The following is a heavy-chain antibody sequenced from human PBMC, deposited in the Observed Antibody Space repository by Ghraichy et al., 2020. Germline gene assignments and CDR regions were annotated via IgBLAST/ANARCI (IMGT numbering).Heavy chain of an antibody. J-gene: IGHJ3*02. CDR3: AKALPLDDFWSGYSFLDAFDI. CDR1: AFTFSNYA. Sequence: GGSLRLSCTASAFTFSNYAMSWVRQAPGKGLECVSGISGSGRTTYYADSVKGRFTISRDNPKNTLYLQMNSLRAKDTAVYYCAKALPLDDFWSGYSFLDAFDIWGQGTMVTVSS. CDR2: ISGSGRTT. D-gene: IGHD3-3*01. V-gene: IGHV3-23*01.